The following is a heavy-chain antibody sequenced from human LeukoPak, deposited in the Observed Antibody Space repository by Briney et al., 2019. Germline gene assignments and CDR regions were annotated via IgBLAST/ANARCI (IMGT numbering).Heavy chain of an antibody. D-gene: IGHD2-15*01. J-gene: IGHJ6*02. CDR2: IIPIFGTA. CDR1: GGTFSSYA. Sequence: ASVKVSCKASGGTFSSYAISWVRQAPGQGLEWMGGIIPIFGTANYAQKFQGRVTITADESTSTAYMELSSLRSEDTAVYYCAAYCSGGSCWPRYYYGMYVCGQGTTVTVSS. V-gene: IGHV1-69*13. CDR3: AAYCSGGSCWPRYYYGMYV.